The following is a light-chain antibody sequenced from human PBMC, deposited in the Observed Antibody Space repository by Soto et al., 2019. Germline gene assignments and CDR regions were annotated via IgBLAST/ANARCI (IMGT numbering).Light chain of an antibody. Sequence: IVMTQSPATLSVSPGETATLSCRASQDIADSLAWYQQKPGQAPRLLILGASTRATGIPARFSGSGSGTEFTLTITNLQSEDFAVYFCKQYKAWPPFTFGQGTRLEI. CDR2: GAS. CDR1: QDIADS. V-gene: IGKV3-15*01. J-gene: IGKJ5*01. CDR3: KQYKAWPPFT.